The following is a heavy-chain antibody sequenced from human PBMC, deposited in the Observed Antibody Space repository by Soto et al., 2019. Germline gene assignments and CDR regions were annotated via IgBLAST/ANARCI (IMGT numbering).Heavy chain of an antibody. D-gene: IGHD5-12*01. CDR2: IIPIFGTA. J-gene: IGHJ3*02. Sequence: SVKVSCKASGYTFTSYGISWVRQAPGQGLEWMGGIIPIFGTANYAQKFQGRVTITADESTSTAYMELSSLRSEDTAVYYCAGSKMATILYDAFDIWGQGTMVTVSS. CDR1: GYTFTSYG. CDR3: AGSKMATILYDAFDI. V-gene: IGHV1-69*13.